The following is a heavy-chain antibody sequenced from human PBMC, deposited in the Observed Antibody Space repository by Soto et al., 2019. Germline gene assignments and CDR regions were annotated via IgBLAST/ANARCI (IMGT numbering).Heavy chain of an antibody. Sequence: PSETLSLTCSVSGDSVTSRTYYWGWLRQPPGKGLEWIGYTYYSGSTRYSPSVKSRVTISIDTTKNQFSLILSSVTAADTAVYYCPRGAAYDFWSGYYNYWGQGTLVTVSS. V-gene: IGHV4-61*01. CDR2: TYYSGST. CDR1: GDSVTSRTYY. D-gene: IGHD3-3*01. J-gene: IGHJ4*02. CDR3: PRGAAYDFWSGYYNY.